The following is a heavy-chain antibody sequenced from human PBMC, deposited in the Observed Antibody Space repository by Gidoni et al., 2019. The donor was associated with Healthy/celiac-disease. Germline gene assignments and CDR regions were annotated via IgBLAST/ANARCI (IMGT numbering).Heavy chain of an antibody. CDR2: IYDSGST. Sequence: QLQLQELGPGLVKPPQNLSPTCTLSGGPISTVNYYWCWIRQPPGKGLEWIGYIYDSGSTYYNPALKSRVTISVDTSKNQFSLKLSSVTAADTAVYYCARDHDFWSGYYERGAFDIWGQGTMVTVSS. CDR3: ARDHDFWSGYYERGAFDI. CDR1: GGPISTVNYY. D-gene: IGHD3-3*01. V-gene: IGHV4-30-4*01. J-gene: IGHJ3*02.